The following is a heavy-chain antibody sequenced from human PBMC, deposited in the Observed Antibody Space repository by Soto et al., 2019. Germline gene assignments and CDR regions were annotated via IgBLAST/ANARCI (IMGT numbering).Heavy chain of an antibody. J-gene: IGHJ4*02. D-gene: IGHD3-22*01. CDR2: ISYDGSNK. CDR1: GFTFSSYA. Sequence: LRLSCAASGFTFSSYAMHWVRQAPGKGLEWVAVISYDGSNKYYADSVKGRFTISRDNSKNTLYLQMNSLRAEDTAVYYCARDKDYYDSSGYYGYWGQGTLVTVSS. CDR3: ARDKDYYDSSGYYGY. V-gene: IGHV3-30-3*01.